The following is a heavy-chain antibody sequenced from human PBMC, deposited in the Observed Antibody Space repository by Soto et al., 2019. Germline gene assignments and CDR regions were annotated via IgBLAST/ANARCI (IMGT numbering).Heavy chain of an antibody. J-gene: IGHJ5*02. Sequence: EVQLVESGGDLVQPGGSLRLSCAASGFTVSSKYMGWVRQAPGKGLEWVSVIYTGGETHYADSVKDRFVISRDSSKNMLSLQMNSLRAEDTAVYYCATLGRVAATGPNWFDPWGQGTLVTVSS. CDR3: ATLGRVAATGPNWFDP. CDR2: IYTGGET. V-gene: IGHV3-66*01. D-gene: IGHD6-13*01. CDR1: GFTVSSKY.